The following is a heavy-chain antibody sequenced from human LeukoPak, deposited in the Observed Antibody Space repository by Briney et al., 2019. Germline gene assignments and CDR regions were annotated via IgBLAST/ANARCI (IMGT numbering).Heavy chain of an antibody. CDR1: GYTFTSYG. Sequence: ASVKVSCKASGYTFTSYGISWVRQAPGQGLEWMGWISAYNGNTNYAQKLQGRVTMTTDTSTSTAYVELRSLRSDDTAVYYCARDNQLPSSRTDYWGQGTLVTVSS. CDR2: ISAYNGNT. J-gene: IGHJ4*02. V-gene: IGHV1-18*01. D-gene: IGHD2-2*01. CDR3: ARDNQLPSSRTDY.